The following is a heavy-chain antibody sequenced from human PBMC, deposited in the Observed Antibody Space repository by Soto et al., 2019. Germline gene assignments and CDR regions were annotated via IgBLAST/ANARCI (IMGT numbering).Heavy chain of an antibody. CDR2: IIPILGIA. Sequence: QVQLVQSGAEVKKPGSSVKVSCKASGGTFSSYTISWVRQAPGHGLEWMGRIIPILGIANYAQKFQGGVTSSADTSTSTAYMEVRSRRSEETAVYYCPILGYCTDGVCGGWVGENNWFDPWCQGTLVTVFS. CDR1: GGTFSSYT. CDR3: PILGYCTDGVCGGWVGENNWFDP. J-gene: IGHJ5*02. D-gene: IGHD2-8*01. V-gene: IGHV1-69*02.